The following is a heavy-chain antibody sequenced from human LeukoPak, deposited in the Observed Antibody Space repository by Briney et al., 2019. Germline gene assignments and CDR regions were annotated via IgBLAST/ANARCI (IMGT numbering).Heavy chain of an antibody. D-gene: IGHD3-10*02. Sequence: GSLRLSCAASAFTISSYNMKYGGQAPGTGLEWVSYISSSSSIIFYADSVKGRFTISRDNAKNSRYLQMDSLRDEDTAVFYCARDDGKFCSGYYWGQGTLVTVSS. CDR2: ISSSSSII. V-gene: IGHV3-48*02. CDR3: ARDDGKFCSGYY. J-gene: IGHJ4*02. CDR1: AFTISSYN.